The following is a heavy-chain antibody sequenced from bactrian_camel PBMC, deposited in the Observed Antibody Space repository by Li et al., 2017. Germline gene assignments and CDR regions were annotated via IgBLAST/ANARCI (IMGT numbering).Heavy chain of an antibody. CDR1: GATSRPNL. V-gene: IGHV3S25*01. CDR3: HVWCLVSLRTRGTPEYKY. D-gene: IGHD2*01. J-gene: IGHJ4*01. CDR2: IFTGQHST. Sequence: VESGGGLVQPGGSLRLSCAASGATSRPNLMGWFRQAPGKGREGVAVIFTGQHSTYYADSVKGRFTISQDNGKNTVYLQMNSLKPEDTAMYYCHVWCLVSLRTRGTPEYKYWGQGTQVTVS.